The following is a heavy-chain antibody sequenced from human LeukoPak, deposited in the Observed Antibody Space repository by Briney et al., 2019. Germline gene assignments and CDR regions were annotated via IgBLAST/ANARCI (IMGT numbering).Heavy chain of an antibody. D-gene: IGHD3-22*01. CDR3: AKDPGYYDSSGYYGY. CDR2: ISGSGGTT. V-gene: IGHV3-23*01. CDR1: GFTFSSYA. Sequence: PGGSLRLSCAASGFTFSSYAMSWVRQAPGKGLEWVSTISGSGGTTYYADSVKGRFTISRDNSKSTLYLQMNSLRAEDTAVYYCAKDPGYYDSSGYYGYWGQGTLVTVSS. J-gene: IGHJ4*02.